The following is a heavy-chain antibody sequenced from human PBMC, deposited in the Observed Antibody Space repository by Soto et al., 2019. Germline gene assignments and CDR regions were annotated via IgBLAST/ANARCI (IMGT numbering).Heavy chain of an antibody. Sequence: QVQLVESGGGLVKPGGSMRLSCADSGFTFSDYYMSWIRQATGKGLEWVSYISSSGTTIYYADSVKGRFTISRDNAKNSLSLPMNSLRAEDTAVYSCARSREYNFWSSDYWGQGTLVTVSS. J-gene: IGHJ4*02. CDR3: ARSREYNFWSSDY. V-gene: IGHV3-11*01. CDR2: ISSSGTTI. D-gene: IGHD3-3*01. CDR1: GFTFSDYY.